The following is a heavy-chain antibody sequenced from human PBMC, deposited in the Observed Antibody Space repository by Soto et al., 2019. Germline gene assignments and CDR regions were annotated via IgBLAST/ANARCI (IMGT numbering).Heavy chain of an antibody. J-gene: IGHJ6*02. CDR1: GFTFDDYA. D-gene: IGHD3-3*01. CDR3: AKEVGGGRALRFLEGNYYYYGMDV. V-gene: IGHV3-9*01. CDR2: ISWNSGSI. Sequence: QPGGSLRLSCAASGFTFDDYAMHWVRQAPGKGLEWVSGISWNSGSIGYADSVKGRFTISRDNAKNSLYLQMNSLRAEDTALYYCAKEVGGGRALRFLEGNYYYYGMDVWGQGTTVTVSS.